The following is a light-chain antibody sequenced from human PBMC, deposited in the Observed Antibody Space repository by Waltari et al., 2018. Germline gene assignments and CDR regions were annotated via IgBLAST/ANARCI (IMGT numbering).Light chain of an antibody. Sequence: QSALAQPASVSGLPGQSTSISCTGTSSAIGGYNYVSWYQPHSGKAPTVILYDVTYRPAGISNRFSGSKSGNTASLTIYGLQAEDEAYYYCSSYTSNISWVFGGGTKLTVL. V-gene: IGLV2-14*03. CDR1: SSAIGGYNY. J-gene: IGLJ3*02. CDR2: DVT. CDR3: SSYTSNISWV.